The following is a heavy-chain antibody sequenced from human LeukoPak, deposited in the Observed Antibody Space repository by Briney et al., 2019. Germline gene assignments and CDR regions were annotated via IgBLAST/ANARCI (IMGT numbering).Heavy chain of an antibody. D-gene: IGHD2-2*01. CDR2: ISSSSSYI. J-gene: IGHJ4*02. Sequence: GGSLRLSCAASGFTFSNYRMNWVRQAPGKGLEWVSSISSSSSYIYYADSVKGRFTISRDNVKNSLYLQMNSLTAQDTAVYYCAKDRGRRIVVVPATKWGTFDYWGQGTLVTVSS. CDR3: AKDRGRRIVVVPATKWGTFDY. V-gene: IGHV3-21*01. CDR1: GFTFSNYR.